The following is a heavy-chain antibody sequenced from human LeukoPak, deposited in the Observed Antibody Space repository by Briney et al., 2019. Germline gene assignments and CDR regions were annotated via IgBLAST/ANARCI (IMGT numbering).Heavy chain of an antibody. CDR3: ATQGMYYYDSSGYPNWFDP. CDR1: GDSISSYY. J-gene: IGHJ5*02. CDR2: IYYSGST. V-gene: IGHV4-39*01. D-gene: IGHD3-22*01. Sequence: PSETLSLTCTVSGDSISSYYWGWIRQPPGKGLEWIGSIYYSGSTYYNPSLKSRVTISVDTSKNQFSLKLSSVTAADTAVYYCATQGMYYYDSSGYPNWFDPWGQGTLVTVSS.